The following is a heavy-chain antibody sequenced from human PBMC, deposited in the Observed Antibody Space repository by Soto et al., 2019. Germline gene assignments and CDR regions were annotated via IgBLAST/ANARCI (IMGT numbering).Heavy chain of an antibody. CDR3: ARRYGKNAFDI. Sequence: SETLSLTCTVSGGSISSDDYYWSWIRQPPGKGLEWIGYIYYSGSTNYNPSLKSRVTISVDTSKNQFSLKLSFLTAADTAVYYCARRYGKNAFDIWGQGTMVTVS. J-gene: IGHJ3*02. V-gene: IGHV4-61*08. D-gene: IGHD5-18*01. CDR2: IYYSGST. CDR1: GGSISSDDYY.